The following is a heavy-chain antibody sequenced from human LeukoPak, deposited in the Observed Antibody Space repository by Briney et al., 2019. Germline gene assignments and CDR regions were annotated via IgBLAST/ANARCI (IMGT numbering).Heavy chain of an antibody. D-gene: IGHD3-3*01. CDR2: INHSGST. CDR1: GGSFSGYY. J-gene: IGHJ4*02. CDR3: ARGTVLRFLEWLPLFDY. Sequence: SETLSLTCAVYGGSFSGYYWSWIRQPPGKGLEWIGEINHSGSTNYNPSLKSRVTISVDTSKNQFSLKLSSVTAADTAVYYCARGTVLRFLEWLPLFDYWGQGTLVTVSS. V-gene: IGHV4-34*01.